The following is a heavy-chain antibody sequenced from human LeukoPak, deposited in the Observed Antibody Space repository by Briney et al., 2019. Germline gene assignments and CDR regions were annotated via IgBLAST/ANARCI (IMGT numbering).Heavy chain of an antibody. CDR2: INSDGSWT. CDR3: VRSAFHAGSGNYYDY. Sequence: QTGGSLRLSCAASGRYWMHWVRQAPGKGLVWVSHINSDGSWTSYADSVKGRFTISKDNAKNTLYLQMNSLRVEDTAVYYCVRSAFHAGSGNYYDYWGQGTLVTVSS. J-gene: IGHJ4*02. D-gene: IGHD3-22*01. V-gene: IGHV3-74*01. CDR1: GRYW.